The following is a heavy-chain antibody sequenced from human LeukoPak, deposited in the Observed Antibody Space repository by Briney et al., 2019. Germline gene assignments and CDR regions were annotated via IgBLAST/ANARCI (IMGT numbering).Heavy chain of an antibody. Sequence: GGSLRLSCAASGFTFDDYAMHWLRQAPGKGLEWVSGISWNSGSIGYADSVKGRFTISRDNAKNSLYLQMNSLRAEDTALYYCAKAEYYGSGTFDPWGQGTLVTVSS. V-gene: IGHV3-9*01. CDR2: ISWNSGSI. CDR3: AKAEYYGSGTFDP. J-gene: IGHJ5*02. D-gene: IGHD3-10*01. CDR1: GFTFDDYA.